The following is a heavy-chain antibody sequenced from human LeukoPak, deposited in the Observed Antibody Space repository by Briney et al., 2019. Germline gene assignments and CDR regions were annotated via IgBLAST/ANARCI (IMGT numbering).Heavy chain of an antibody. V-gene: IGHV4-39*07. D-gene: IGHD5-24*01. J-gene: IGHJ5*02. Sequence: SETLSLTCTVSGGSVSSSSYYWGWIRQPPGKGLEWIGTIYYSGSTYYNPSLKSRVTISVDSSKNQFSLRLSSVTAADTAVYYCARESLTWLQSRTSWFDPWGQGTLVTVSS. CDR3: ARESLTWLQSRTSWFDP. CDR2: IYYSGST. CDR1: GGSVSSSSYY.